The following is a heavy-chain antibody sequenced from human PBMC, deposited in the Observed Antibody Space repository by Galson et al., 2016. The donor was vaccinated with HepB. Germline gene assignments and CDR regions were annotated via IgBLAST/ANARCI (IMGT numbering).Heavy chain of an antibody. CDR2: ISWNSRHI. J-gene: IGHJ4*02. CDR1: GFNFSSDS. CDR3: ARDPNAVGPSYFDS. D-gene: IGHD3-10*01. V-gene: IGHV3-9*01. Sequence: SLRLSRAASGFNFSSDSMNWHLQAPGYGLECVCVISWNSRHIGYAASLQRRFTISRDHAKNTLYRQMSVLGADGTALYFCARDPNAVGPSYFDSWGQGTLVSVSS.